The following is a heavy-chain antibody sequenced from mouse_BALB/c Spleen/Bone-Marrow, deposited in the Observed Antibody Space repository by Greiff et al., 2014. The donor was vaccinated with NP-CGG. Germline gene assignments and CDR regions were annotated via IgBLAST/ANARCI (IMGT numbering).Heavy chain of an antibody. Sequence: VQLKESGGGLVKPGASLKLSCAASGFTFSDYYMYWVRQTPEQRLEWVGTISAGGSYTFYPDSVKGRSTISRDKSTNNLYLQMSSLQSEDTAIYYCSRSEDRYGAMDYWGQGTSVTVSA. CDR2: ISAGGSYT. D-gene: IGHD2-14*01. CDR3: SRSEDRYGAMDY. CDR1: GFTFSDYY. J-gene: IGHJ4*01. V-gene: IGHV5-4*02.